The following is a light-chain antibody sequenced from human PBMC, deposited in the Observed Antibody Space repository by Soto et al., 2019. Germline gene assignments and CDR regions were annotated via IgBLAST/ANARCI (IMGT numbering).Light chain of an antibody. V-gene: IGLV2-8*01. CDR1: SSDVGDNY. J-gene: IGLJ1*01. Sequence: QSALAQPPSASGSPGRSGTISCTGTSSDVGDNYVSWYQQHLGKAPKLIIYEVTLRPSGVPDRFSGSKSGNTASLTVSGLQAEDEADYYCSAYAGSNPFVFGTGTKLTVL. CDR3: SAYAGSNPFV. CDR2: EVT.